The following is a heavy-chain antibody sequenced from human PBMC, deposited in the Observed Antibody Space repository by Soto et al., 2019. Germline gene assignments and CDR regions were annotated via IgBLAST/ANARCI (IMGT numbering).Heavy chain of an antibody. D-gene: IGHD3-9*01. V-gene: IGHV3-23*01. Sequence: GGSLRLSCAASGFTFSSYAMSWVRQAPGKGLEWVSAISGSGGSTYYADSVKGRFTISRDNSKNTLYLQMNSLRAEDTAVYYCAETSDWYYYYYYMDVWGKGTTVTVSS. CDR2: ISGSGGST. J-gene: IGHJ6*03. CDR3: AETSDWYYYYYYMDV. CDR1: GFTFSSYA.